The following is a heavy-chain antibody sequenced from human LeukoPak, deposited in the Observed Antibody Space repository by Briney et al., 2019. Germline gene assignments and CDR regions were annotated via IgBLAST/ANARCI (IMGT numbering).Heavy chain of an antibody. CDR3: ARDLELERNRWNYFES. J-gene: IGHJ4*02. D-gene: IGHD1-1*01. CDR1: GGSISSFF. V-gene: IGHV4-59*01. CDR2: IDYSGST. Sequence: ETPCLTCTVSGGSISSFFWSWIRQPPGKGLEWLGCIDYSGSTQYNPSLTSRVTISVDTSKQQFSLKLSSVTAADTAVYYCARDLELERNRWNYFESWGQGTLVADPS.